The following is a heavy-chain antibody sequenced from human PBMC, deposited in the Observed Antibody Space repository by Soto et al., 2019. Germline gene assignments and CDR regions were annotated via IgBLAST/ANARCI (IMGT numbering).Heavy chain of an antibody. CDR2: ISGSGGST. CDR1: GFTFSSYA. CDR3: AKAVITMIVVAGYCDL. J-gene: IGHJ2*01. D-gene: IGHD3-22*01. V-gene: IGHV3-23*01. Sequence: EVQLLESGGGLVQPGGSLRLSCAASGFTFSSYAMSWVRQAPGKGLEWVSAISGSGGSTYYADSVKGRFTISRDNSKNTLYLQMNSLRAEDTAVYYCAKAVITMIVVAGYCDLWGRGTLVTVSS.